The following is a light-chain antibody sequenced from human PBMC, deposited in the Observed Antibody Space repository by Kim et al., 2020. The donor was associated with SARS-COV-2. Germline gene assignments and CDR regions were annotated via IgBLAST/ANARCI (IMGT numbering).Light chain of an antibody. CDR3: QVWDSSIDHYYV. J-gene: IGLJ1*01. CDR1: NIGSKS. V-gene: IGLV3-21*04. Sequence: SYELTQPPSVSVAPGKTARITCGGNNIGSKSVHWYQQKPGQAPVLVIYYDSDRPSGIPERFSGSNSGNTATLTISRVEAGDEADYYCQVWDSSIDHYYVF. CDR2: YDS.